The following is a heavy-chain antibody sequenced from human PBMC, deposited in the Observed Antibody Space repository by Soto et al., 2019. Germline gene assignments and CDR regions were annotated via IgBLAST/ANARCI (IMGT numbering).Heavy chain of an antibody. V-gene: IGHV3-23*01. Sequence: GGSLRLSCGVSGFTFSTHAMSWVRQAPGKGLEWVSAISGSGNKTFYADSVKGRFTISRDNSKNTLHLHVSSLRVEDTAVYYCVRGVRLHFDLWGQGTLVTVSS. CDR2: ISGSGNKT. CDR3: VRGVRLHFDL. J-gene: IGHJ4*02. CDR1: GFTFSTHA.